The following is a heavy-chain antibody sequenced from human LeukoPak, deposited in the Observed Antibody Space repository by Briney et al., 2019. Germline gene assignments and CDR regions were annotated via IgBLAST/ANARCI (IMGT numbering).Heavy chain of an antibody. D-gene: IGHD5-18*01. Sequence: GGSLRLSCAASGFTFSNYWMSWVRQAPGKGLEWVANIKEDGSDKYYVGSVKGRFTISRDNAKSSLYLQMHSLRAEDTAVYYCARSARYSNDFWGQGTLVTVSS. CDR3: ARSARYSNDF. CDR1: GFTFSNYW. V-gene: IGHV3-7*04. J-gene: IGHJ4*02. CDR2: IKEDGSDK.